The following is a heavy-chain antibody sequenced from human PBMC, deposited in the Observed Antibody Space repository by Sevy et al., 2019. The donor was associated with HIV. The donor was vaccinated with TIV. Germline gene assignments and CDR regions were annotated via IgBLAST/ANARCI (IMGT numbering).Heavy chain of an antibody. CDR3: VFVWRITVADGFDI. V-gene: IGHV1-2*02. Sequence: ASVKVSCKASGYTFKGYYIHWVRQAPGQGLEWMGWINPNTGGTNSAQKFQDRVTMTRDASISTAYMELRGLRSDDTSVYYCVFVWRITVADGFDIWGQGTMVTVSS. CDR1: GYTFKGYY. CDR2: INPNTGGT. J-gene: IGHJ3*02. D-gene: IGHD6-19*01.